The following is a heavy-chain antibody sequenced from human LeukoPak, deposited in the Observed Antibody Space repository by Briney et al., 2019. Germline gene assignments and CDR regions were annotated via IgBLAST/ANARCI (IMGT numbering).Heavy chain of an antibody. CDR3: ARRAVRRAFDS. J-gene: IGHJ4*02. CDR2: INRDGSAK. CDR1: GFTFSSCW. D-gene: IGHD6-6*01. V-gene: IGHV3-7*01. Sequence: PGESLRLSCAASGFTFSSCWMSWVRQAPGKGLEWVADINRDGSAKYYVDSLEGRFTISRDNTKSSLYLQMSSLRAEDTAVYYCARRAVRRAFDSWGQGTLVAVSS.